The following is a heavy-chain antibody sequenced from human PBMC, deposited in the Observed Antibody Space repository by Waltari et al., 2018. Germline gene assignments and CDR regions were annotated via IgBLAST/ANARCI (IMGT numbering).Heavy chain of an antibody. J-gene: IGHJ3*02. D-gene: IGHD2-15*01. CDR2: IYHSGST. V-gene: IGHV4-38-2*02. CDR1: GYSISSGYY. Sequence: QAQLQESGPGLVQPSETLSLTCTVPGYSISSGYYWGWTRQPPGKGLEWIGSIYHSGSTYYNPSLKSRVTISVDTSKNQFSLKLSSVTAADTAVYYCAREGDIVVGGDAFDIWGQGTMVTVSS. CDR3: AREGDIVVGGDAFDI.